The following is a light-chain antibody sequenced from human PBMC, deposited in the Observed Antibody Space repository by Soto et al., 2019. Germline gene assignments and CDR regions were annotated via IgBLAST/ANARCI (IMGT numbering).Light chain of an antibody. CDR1: QDMSTY. V-gene: IGKV1D-8*01. CDR3: QQYYVFPPT. J-gene: IGKJ1*01. Sequence: VIWMTQSPSLLSSSMGARVTISCRMSQDMSTYLAWYQQKPGKAPDILIYGASTVQGGVPSRFSGSGSGTEFTLTISGLQSEDLATYYCQQYYVFPPTFGQGTRVEIK. CDR2: GAS.